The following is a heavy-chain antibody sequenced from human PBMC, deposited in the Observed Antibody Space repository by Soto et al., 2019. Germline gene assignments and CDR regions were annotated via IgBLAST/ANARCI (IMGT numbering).Heavy chain of an antibody. Sequence: PGESLKISCQGSGYSFASYWICWVRQMPVKDLEWMGIIYPGDSDTRYSPSFQGQVTISADKSLRTAYLQWTSLKASDTALYYCARTRSFTLGFYYDGMDVWGQGTTVTVSS. CDR1: GYSFASYW. CDR3: ARTRSFTLGFYYDGMDV. CDR2: IYPGDSDT. V-gene: IGHV5-51*01. D-gene: IGHD6-6*01. J-gene: IGHJ6*02.